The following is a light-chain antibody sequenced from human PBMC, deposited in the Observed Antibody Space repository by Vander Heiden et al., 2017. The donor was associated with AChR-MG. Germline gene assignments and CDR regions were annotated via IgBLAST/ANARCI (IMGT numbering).Light chain of an antibody. Sequence: AIRLTQSPSSFSASTGDRVTITCRASQDIITYLAWYQQKPGKAPKLLIYSASTLQSGVPSRFSGSGSGTDFTLTISCLQSEDFATYYCLHDDTYPRTFGQGTKVEIK. V-gene: IGKV1-8*01. CDR1: QDIITY. CDR3: LHDDTYPRT. J-gene: IGKJ1*01. CDR2: SAS.